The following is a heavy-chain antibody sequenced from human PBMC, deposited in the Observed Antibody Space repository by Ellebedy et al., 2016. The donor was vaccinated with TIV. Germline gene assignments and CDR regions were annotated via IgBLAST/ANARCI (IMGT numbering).Heavy chain of an antibody. CDR1: GFTFSSYA. V-gene: IGHV3-23*01. CDR2: ISGSGGST. J-gene: IGHJ4*02. D-gene: IGHD2-2*01. CDR3: ARDRGALGYCSSTSCYLHY. Sequence: GESLKISXAASGFTFSSYAMSWVRQAPGKGLEWVSAISGSGGSTYYADSVKGRFTISRDNSKNTLYLQMNSLRAEDTAVYYCARDRGALGYCSSTSCYLHYWGQGTLVTVSS.